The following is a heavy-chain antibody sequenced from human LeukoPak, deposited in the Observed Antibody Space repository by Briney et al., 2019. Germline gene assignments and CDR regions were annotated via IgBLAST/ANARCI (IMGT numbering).Heavy chain of an antibody. CDR1: GYNFTNYW. J-gene: IGHJ4*02. CDR2: IYPGDSDT. D-gene: IGHD3-10*01. Sequence: GESLKISCEGSGYNFTNYWIAWVRQMPGKGLEWMGIIYPGDSDTRYSPSFQGQVAVSADKSISTAYLQWSSLKASDTAMYYCARQRNCYDSGSFHWGQGTLVTVSS. V-gene: IGHV5-51*01. CDR3: ARQRNCYDSGSFH.